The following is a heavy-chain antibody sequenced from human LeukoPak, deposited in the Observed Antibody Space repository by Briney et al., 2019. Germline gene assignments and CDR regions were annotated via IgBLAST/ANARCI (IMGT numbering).Heavy chain of an antibody. CDR2: ISDSGGST. CDR1: GITLSNYG. V-gene: IGHV3-23*01. Sequence: GGSLRLSCAVSGITLSNYGMSWVRQAPGKGLEWVAGISDSGGSTKYADSVKGRFTIARDNRKNTLYLQMNSLRAEDTAVYFCARSRVDIVVVPAARNVYYYYGMDVWGQGTTVTVSS. J-gene: IGHJ6*02. D-gene: IGHD2-2*03. CDR3: ARSRVDIVVVPAARNVYYYYGMDV.